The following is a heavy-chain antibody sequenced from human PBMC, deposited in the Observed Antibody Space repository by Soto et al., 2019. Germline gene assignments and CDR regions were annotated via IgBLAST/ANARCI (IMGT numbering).Heavy chain of an antibody. CDR3: ASRGRHYYDSSGYYFPFDY. V-gene: IGHV3-53*01. Sequence: GGSLRLSCAASGFTVSSNYMSWVRQAPGKGLEWVSVIYSGGSTYYADSVKGRLTISRDNSKNTLYLQMNSLRAEDTAVYYCASRGRHYYDSSGYYFPFDYWGQGTLVTVSS. CDR2: IYSGGST. J-gene: IGHJ4*02. D-gene: IGHD3-22*01. CDR1: GFTVSSNY.